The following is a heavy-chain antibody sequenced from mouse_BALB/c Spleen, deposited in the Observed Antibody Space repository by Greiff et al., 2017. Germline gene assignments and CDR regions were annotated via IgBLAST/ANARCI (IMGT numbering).Heavy chain of an antibody. Sequence: LQQPGSELVRPGASVKLSCKASGYTFTSYWMHWVKQRPGQGLEWIGNIYPGSGSTNYDEKFKSKATLTVDTSSSTAYMQLSSLTSEDSAVYFTTLSYYDCDVEDWGEGTTLTVSS. D-gene: IGHD2-4*01. CDR2: IYPGSGST. CDR3: TLSYYDCDVED. CDR1: GYTFTSYW. V-gene: IGHV1S22*01. J-gene: IGHJ2*01.